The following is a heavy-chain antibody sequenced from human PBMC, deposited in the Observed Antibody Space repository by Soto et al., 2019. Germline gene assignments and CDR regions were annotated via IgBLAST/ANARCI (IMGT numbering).Heavy chain of an antibody. J-gene: IGHJ4*02. V-gene: IGHV3-48*02. CDR1: GFTFSSYR. CDR2: ISSSSSTI. D-gene: IGHD3-22*01. Sequence: EVQLVESGGGLVQPGGSLRLSCAASGFTFSSYRMNWVRQAPGKGLEWVSYISSSSSTIYYADSVKGRFTISRDNAKNSLYLQMNSLRDEDTAVYYCARTLGDYYDSSGADYWGQGTLVTVSS. CDR3: ARTLGDYYDSSGADY.